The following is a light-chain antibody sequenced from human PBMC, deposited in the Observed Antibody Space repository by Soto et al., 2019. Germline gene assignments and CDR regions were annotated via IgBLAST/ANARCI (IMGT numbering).Light chain of an antibody. CDR1: QSVRDRY. CDR2: DTS. V-gene: IGKV3-20*01. CDR3: QQYGISPGT. Sequence: EIVLTQSPGTLSLSPGERATLSCRASQSVRDRYLAWYQQKPGQAPSLLIYDTSTRATGVPDRFSGSGSGTDFALTIRRVEPEDFAIYFCQQYGISPGTFGQGTKVDI. J-gene: IGKJ1*01.